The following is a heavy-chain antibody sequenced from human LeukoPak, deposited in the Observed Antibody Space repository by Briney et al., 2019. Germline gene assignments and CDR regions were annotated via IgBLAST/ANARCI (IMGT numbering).Heavy chain of an antibody. J-gene: IGHJ4*02. Sequence: PETPSLTCAVYGGSFSGYYWTWIRQPPGKGLEWIGEINPIGTTNYNPSLKSRVTISVDRSKNQFSLKLRSVTAADTAVFYCARGQGRDGYNGILDYWGQGALVTVSS. D-gene: IGHD5-24*01. CDR3: ARGQGRDGYNGILDY. CDR1: GGSFSGYY. V-gene: IGHV4-34*01. CDR2: INPIGTT.